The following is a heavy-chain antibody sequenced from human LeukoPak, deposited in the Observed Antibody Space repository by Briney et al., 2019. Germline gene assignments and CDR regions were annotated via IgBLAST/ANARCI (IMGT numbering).Heavy chain of an antibody. D-gene: IGHD1-26*01. CDR3: AGDDSGKVGATGSFDS. CDR1: GFTFSSYN. Sequence: PGGSLRLSCAASGFTFSSYNVNWGREAPGKGLEWVAYISSSSSPIYYAASVKGRFTISRDNANTSVFLQMNSLRDEDTAVYYCAGDDSGKVGATGSFDSWGQGTLVTVSS. J-gene: IGHJ4*02. V-gene: IGHV3-48*02. CDR2: ISSSSSPI.